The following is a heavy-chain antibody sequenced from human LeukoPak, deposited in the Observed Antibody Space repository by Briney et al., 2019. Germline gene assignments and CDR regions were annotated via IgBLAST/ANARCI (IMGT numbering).Heavy chain of an antibody. CDR1: GFTVSSDS. Sequence: GGSLRLSCTVSGFTVSSDSMSWVRQAPGKGLEWASFIYSGGSTHYSDSVKGRFTISRDNSKNTLYLQMNGLRAEDTAVYYCARRAGAYSHPYDYWGQGTLVTVSS. V-gene: IGHV3-53*01. D-gene: IGHD4/OR15-4a*01. J-gene: IGHJ4*02. CDR2: IYSGGST. CDR3: ARRAGAYSHPYDY.